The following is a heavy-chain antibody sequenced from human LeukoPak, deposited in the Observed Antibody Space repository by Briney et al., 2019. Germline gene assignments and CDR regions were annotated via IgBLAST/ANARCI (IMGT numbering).Heavy chain of an antibody. D-gene: IGHD6-6*01. V-gene: IGHV4-34*01. J-gene: IGHJ5*02. CDR2: INHSGST. CDR1: GGSFSGYY. CDR3: ARGLSIAARRPSGWFDP. Sequence: SETLSLTCAVYGGSFSGYYWCWIRQPPGKGLEWIGEINHSGSTNYNPSLKSRVTISVDTSKNQFSLKLSSVTAADTAVYYCARGLSIAARRPSGWFDPWGQGTLVTVSS.